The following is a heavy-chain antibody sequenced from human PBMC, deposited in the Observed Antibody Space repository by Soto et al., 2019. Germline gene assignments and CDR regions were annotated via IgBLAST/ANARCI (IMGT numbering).Heavy chain of an antibody. Sequence: ASVKVSCKASGYTFTSYGISWVRQAPGQGLEWMGWISAYNGNTNYAQKLQGRVTMTTDTSTSTAYMELRSLRSDDTAVYYCAREREGGLSFSWWCCLDREYYYGMDVLGKGTTVPVSS. CDR2: ISAYNGNT. J-gene: IGHJ6*04. D-gene: IGHD2-8*02. CDR3: AREREGGLSFSWWCCLDREYYYGMDV. V-gene: IGHV1-18*01. CDR1: GYTFTSYG.